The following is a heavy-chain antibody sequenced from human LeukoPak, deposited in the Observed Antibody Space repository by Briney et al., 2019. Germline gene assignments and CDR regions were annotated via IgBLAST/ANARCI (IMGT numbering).Heavy chain of an antibody. D-gene: IGHD3-10*01. CDR1: GGSISSYY. CDR3: ARLFTANYYGSGSYYLEVDSWFDP. V-gene: IGHV4-59*08. CDR2: IYYSGST. Sequence: SETLSLTCTVSGGSISSYYWSWIRQPPGKGLEWIGYIYYSGSTNYNPSLKSRVTISVDTSKNQFSLKLSSVTAADTAVYYCARLFTANYYGSGSYYLEVDSWFDPWGQGTLVTVSS. J-gene: IGHJ5*02.